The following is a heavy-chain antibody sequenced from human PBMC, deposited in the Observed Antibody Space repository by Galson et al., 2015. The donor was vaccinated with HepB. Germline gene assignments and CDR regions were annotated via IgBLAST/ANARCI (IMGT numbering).Heavy chain of an antibody. CDR3: ARDYYDSSGFDY. CDR2: INSDGSST. V-gene: IGHV3-74*01. Sequence: SLRLSCAASGFTFSSYWMHWVRQAPGKGLVWVSRINSDGSSTSYADSVKGRFTISRDNAKNTLYLQMNSLRAEDTAVYYCARDYYDSSGFDYWGQGTLVTVSS. D-gene: IGHD3-22*01. J-gene: IGHJ4*02. CDR1: GFTFSSYW.